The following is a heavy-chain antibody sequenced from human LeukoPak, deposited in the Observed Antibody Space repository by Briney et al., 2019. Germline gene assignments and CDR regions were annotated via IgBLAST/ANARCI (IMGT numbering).Heavy chain of an antibody. Sequence: GGSLRLSCAASGFTFRSYAMSWVRQAPGKGLEWVSALTGSGAKTYYADSVKGRFTISRDNSKNTLYLQMNSLRAEDTAVYYCAELGITMIGGVWGKGTTVTISS. D-gene: IGHD3-10*02. CDR1: GFTFRSYA. CDR3: AELGITMIGGV. CDR2: LTGSGAKT. V-gene: IGHV3-23*01. J-gene: IGHJ6*04.